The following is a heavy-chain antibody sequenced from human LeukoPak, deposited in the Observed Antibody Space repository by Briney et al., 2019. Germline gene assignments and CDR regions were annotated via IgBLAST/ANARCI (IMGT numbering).Heavy chain of an antibody. D-gene: IGHD3-16*01. V-gene: IGHV3-66*01. Sequence: PGGSLRLSCAASGFTVSSTYMSWVRQAPGKGLEWVSSIYIGGSTYYADSVKGRFTISTDTTNDTLYLQMHSLRAEYTAGYYCAREISRFGIWGQGTLVTVSS. CDR2: IYIGGST. CDR3: AREISRFGI. J-gene: IGHJ4*02. CDR1: GFTVSSTY.